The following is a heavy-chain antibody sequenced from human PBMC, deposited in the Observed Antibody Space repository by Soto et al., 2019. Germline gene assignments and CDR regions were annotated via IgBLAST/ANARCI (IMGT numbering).Heavy chain of an antibody. CDR2: INAGNGNT. V-gene: IGHV1-3*01. CDR3: ARTTAVPHDAFDI. D-gene: IGHD1-1*01. Sequence: QVQVVQSGAEVRKPGASVKVSCKASGYTFISYVMHWVRQAPGQRLEWMGWINAGNGNTKYSQKFQGRVTITRDTSASTAYMALSSLRSEDTAVYYCARTTAVPHDAFDIWGQGTMVTVSS. CDR1: GYTFISYV. J-gene: IGHJ3*02.